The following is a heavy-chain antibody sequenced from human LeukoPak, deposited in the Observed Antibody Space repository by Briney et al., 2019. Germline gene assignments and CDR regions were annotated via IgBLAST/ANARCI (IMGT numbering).Heavy chain of an antibody. D-gene: IGHD1-26*01. CDR2: IKGDESAR. V-gene: IGHV3-7*01. CDR3: ARDVGGSLDY. J-gene: IGHJ4*02. CDR1: GFTFTTYW. Sequence: PGGSLTLSCAASGFTFTTYWMAWVHQAPGKGLEWVANIKGDESARHQADSVKGRFTISRDNNQNSMYLQMSSLRGEDTAVYYCARDVGGSLDYWGQGNLVTVSS.